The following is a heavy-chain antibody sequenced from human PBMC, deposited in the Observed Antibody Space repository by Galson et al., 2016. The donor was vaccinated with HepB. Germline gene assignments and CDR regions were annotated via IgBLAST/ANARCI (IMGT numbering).Heavy chain of an antibody. J-gene: IGHJ4*01. CDR3: AKGKGRHMRLDF. Sequence: SLRLSCAASGFTFSSFAISWVRQAPGKGLEWVSAISGDSIGTYYADSVKGRFTISRDNTQNTLYLQMNNLGAADTAVYYCAKGKGRHMRLDFWGHGTLVTVSS. D-gene: IGHD3-16*01. CDR1: GFTFSSFA. CDR2: ISGDSIGT. V-gene: IGHV3-23*01.